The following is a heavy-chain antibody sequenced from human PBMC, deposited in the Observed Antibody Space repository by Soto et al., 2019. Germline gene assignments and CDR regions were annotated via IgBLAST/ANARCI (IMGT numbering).Heavy chain of an antibody. D-gene: IGHD4-17*01. CDR1: GGTFSSYA. Sequence: GASVKVSCKASGGTFSSYAISWVRQAPGQGLEWMGGIIPIFGTANYAQKFQGRVTITADESTSTAYMELSSLRSEDTAVYYCARGSDMTTVTIYGMDVWGQGTTVTVSS. CDR3: ARGSDMTTVTIYGMDV. V-gene: IGHV1-69*13. CDR2: IIPIFGTA. J-gene: IGHJ6*02.